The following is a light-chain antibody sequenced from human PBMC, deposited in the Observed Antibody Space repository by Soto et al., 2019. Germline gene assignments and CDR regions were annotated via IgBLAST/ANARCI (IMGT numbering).Light chain of an antibody. V-gene: IGKV1D-13*01. CDR2: AAF. CDR1: QGINSE. CDR3: QQLYDYPIT. Sequence: ANQFTHSPSSLSASIGDRVDITCRASQGINSELAWYQQKPGKASKLLIFAAFSLENGVPSRFSGSGSGADFTLTISSLQPEDSGTYYCQQLYDYPITFGPGTKVDIK. J-gene: IGKJ3*01.